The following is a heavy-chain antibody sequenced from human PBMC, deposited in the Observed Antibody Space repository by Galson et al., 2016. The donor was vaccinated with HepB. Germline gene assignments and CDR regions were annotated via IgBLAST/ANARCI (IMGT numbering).Heavy chain of an antibody. J-gene: IGHJ4*02. CDR2: IGSSGGDP. Sequence: SLRLSCAASGFTFSTNAMSWVRQLPGKGLEWVAGIGSSGGDPHYADPVKGRSTISRDNSNNIVYLQMNSLRAEDTAVYYCAKDLYYWSAMDHWGQGSLVTVSS. V-gene: IGHV3-23*01. CDR1: GFTFSTNA. CDR3: AKDLYYWSAMDH. D-gene: IGHD3-3*01.